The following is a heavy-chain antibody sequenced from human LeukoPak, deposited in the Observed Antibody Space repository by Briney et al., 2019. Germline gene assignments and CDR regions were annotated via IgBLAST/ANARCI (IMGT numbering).Heavy chain of an antibody. D-gene: IGHD2-15*01. J-gene: IGHJ4*02. CDR2: ISYDGSNK. CDR1: GFTFSSYV. V-gene: IGHV3-30*18. CDR3: AKSPRYCSGGSCYDLDY. Sequence: GGSLRLSCAASGFTFSSYVMHGVRQAPGKGLEWVAVISYDGSNKYYADSVKGRFTISRDNSKNTLYLQMNSLRAEDTAVYYCAKSPRYCSGGSCYDLDYWGQGSLFTVSS.